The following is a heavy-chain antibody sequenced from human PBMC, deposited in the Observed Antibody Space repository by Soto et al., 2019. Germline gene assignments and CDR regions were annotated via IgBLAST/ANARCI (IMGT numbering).Heavy chain of an antibody. CDR2: ISGSGGST. J-gene: IGHJ6*03. CDR1: GFTFRSYA. V-gene: IGHV3-23*01. Sequence: PVGSLRLSCAASGFTFRSYAMSWVRQAPGKGLEWVSAISGSGGSTYYADSVKGRFTISRDNSKNTLYLQMNSLRAEDTAVYYCARESSDGSSWYGGPMDVWGKGTTVTVSS. CDR3: ARESSDGSSWYGGPMDV. D-gene: IGHD6-13*01.